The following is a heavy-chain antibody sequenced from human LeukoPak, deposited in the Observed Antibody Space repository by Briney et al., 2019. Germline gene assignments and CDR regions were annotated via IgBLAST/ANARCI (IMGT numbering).Heavy chain of an antibody. CDR1: GYTFTSYA. CDR3: ARWLQFSNYFDY. D-gene: IGHD5-24*01. J-gene: IGHJ4*02. V-gene: IGHV1-3*01. Sequence: ASVKVSCKASGYTFTSYAMHWVRQASGQRLEWMGWINAGNGNTKYSQKFQGRVTITRDTSASTAYMELSSLRSEDTAVYYCARWLQFSNYFDYWGQGTLVTVSS. CDR2: INAGNGNT.